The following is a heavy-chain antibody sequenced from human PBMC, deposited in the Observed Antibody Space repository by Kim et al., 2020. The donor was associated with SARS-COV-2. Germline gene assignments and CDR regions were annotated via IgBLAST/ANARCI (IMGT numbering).Heavy chain of an antibody. CDR1: GGSLSSSSYY. V-gene: IGHV4-39*01. Sequence: SETLSLTCTVSGGSLSSSSYYWGWIRQPPGKGLEWIGTAYYIGNTYYNPSLKSRVTISVDTSKNQFSLKVGSVTAADTAVYYCASHQWYSSGWYVAFYYCYRDVWGKGTAVTVSS. J-gene: IGHJ6*03. D-gene: IGHD6-19*01. CDR2: AYYIGNT. CDR3: ASHQWYSSGWYVAFYYCYRDV.